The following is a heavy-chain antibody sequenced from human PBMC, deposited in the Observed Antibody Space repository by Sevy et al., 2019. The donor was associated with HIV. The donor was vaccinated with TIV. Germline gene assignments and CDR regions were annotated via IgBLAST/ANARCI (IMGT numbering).Heavy chain of an antibody. Sequence: GGSLRLSCVASGFTFSSYCMSWVRQAPGKGLEWVADIHQDGNEKYYLDSVKGQFTISRENAKNSLSLQLNSLRAEDTAVYYCARSLYGDYRGDHFDSWGQGTLVTVSS. CDR1: GFTFSSYC. D-gene: IGHD4-17*01. J-gene: IGHJ4*02. CDR2: IHQDGNEK. CDR3: ARSLYGDYRGDHFDS. V-gene: IGHV3-7*03.